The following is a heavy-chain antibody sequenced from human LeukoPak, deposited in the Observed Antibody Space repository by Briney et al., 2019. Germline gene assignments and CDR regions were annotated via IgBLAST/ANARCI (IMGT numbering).Heavy chain of an antibody. J-gene: IGHJ4*02. CDR2: ISYDGSNK. Sequence: GGSLRLSCAAPGFTFSSYAMHWVRQAPGKGLEWVAVISYDGSNKYYADSVKGRFTISRDNSKNTLYLQMNSLRAEDTAVYYCARGYFDYWGQGTLVTVSS. CDR3: ARGYFDY. V-gene: IGHV3-30-3*01. CDR1: GFTFSSYA.